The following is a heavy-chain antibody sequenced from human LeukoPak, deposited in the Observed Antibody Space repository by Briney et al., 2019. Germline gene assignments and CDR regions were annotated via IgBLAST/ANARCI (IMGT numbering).Heavy chain of an antibody. CDR3: ARLSDSGSWYQAHYTYYMDV. Sequence: SETLSLTCSVSGYSISNGYYWAYIRQPPGKGLEWIGTVYYRANTYYSPSLKSRATISVDTSKNQFSLKVSSVTAADTAVYYCARLSDSGSWYQAHYTYYMDVWGKGIAVTISS. J-gene: IGHJ6*03. V-gene: IGHV4-38-2*02. D-gene: IGHD6-13*01. CDR2: VYYRANT. CDR1: GYSISNGYY.